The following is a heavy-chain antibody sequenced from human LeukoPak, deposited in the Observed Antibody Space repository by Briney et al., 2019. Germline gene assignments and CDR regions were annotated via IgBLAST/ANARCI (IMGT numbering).Heavy chain of an antibody. Sequence: GGSLRLSCAASGFTFEDYAMHWVRQAPGKGLEWVSGISWNSNSIGYADSVKGRFTISRDNAKNSLYLQMNSLGAEDTALYYCGKDMKYSSRWLDYWGQGTLVTVSS. CDR3: GKDMKYSSRWLDY. CDR2: ISWNSNSI. D-gene: IGHD6-13*01. V-gene: IGHV3-9*01. CDR1: GFTFEDYA. J-gene: IGHJ4*02.